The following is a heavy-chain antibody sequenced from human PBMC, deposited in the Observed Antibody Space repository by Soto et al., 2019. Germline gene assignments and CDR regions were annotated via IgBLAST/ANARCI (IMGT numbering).Heavy chain of an antibody. V-gene: IGHV3-23*01. Sequence: EVQLLESGGGLVQPGGSLRLSCAASGFTFSSYAMSWVRQAPGKGLEWVSAISGSGGSTYYADSVKGRFTISRDNSKNARYLQMNSLRAEDTAVYYCAKDGMDIVVVPDDYWGQGTLVPVSS. CDR2: ISGSGGST. J-gene: IGHJ4*02. CDR3: AKDGMDIVVVPDDY. CDR1: GFTFSSYA. D-gene: IGHD2-2*03.